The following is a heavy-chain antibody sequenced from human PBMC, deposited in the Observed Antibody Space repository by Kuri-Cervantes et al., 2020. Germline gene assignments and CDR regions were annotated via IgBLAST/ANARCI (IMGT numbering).Heavy chain of an antibody. CDR1: GFTFSNAW. CDR3: AKYLAPAIVGATTFDY. CDR2: IKGKTDGGTT. Sequence: GESLKISCAAPGFTFSNAWMSWVRQAPGKGLEWVGRIKGKTDGGTTDYAAPVKGRFTISRDDSKNTLYLQMNSLKTGDTAVYYCAKYLAPAIVGATTFDYWGQGTLVTVSS. J-gene: IGHJ4*02. V-gene: IGHV3-15*01. D-gene: IGHD1-26*01.